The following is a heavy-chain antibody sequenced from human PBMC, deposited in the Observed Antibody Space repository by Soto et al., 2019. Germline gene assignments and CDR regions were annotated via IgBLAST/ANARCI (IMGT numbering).Heavy chain of an antibody. CDR2: ISAYNGNT. D-gene: IGHD6-13*01. Sequence: GASVKVSCKASGYTFTSYVISWVRQAPGQGLEWMGWISAYNGNTNYAQKLQGRVTMTTDTSTSTAYMELRSLRSDDTAVYYCARDYSSSWYPQGVNWFDPWGQGTLVTVSS. CDR3: ARDYSSSWYPQGVNWFDP. V-gene: IGHV1-18*01. J-gene: IGHJ5*02. CDR1: GYTFTSYV.